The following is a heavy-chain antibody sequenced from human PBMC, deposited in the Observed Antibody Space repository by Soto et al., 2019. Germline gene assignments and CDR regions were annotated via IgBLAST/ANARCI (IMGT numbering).Heavy chain of an antibody. CDR1: GFTFSNNW. CDR2: IKQDASEK. Sequence: PGGSLRLSCAASGFTFSNNWMSWVRQAPGKGLEWVAKIKQDASEKYYVDSVKGRFTISRDNAKNSLYLQMNGLRAEDTAVYYCASSPYDSSGYYYGGIFDYWGQGTLVTVSS. V-gene: IGHV3-7*01. D-gene: IGHD3-22*01. CDR3: ASSPYDSSGYYYGGIFDY. J-gene: IGHJ4*02.